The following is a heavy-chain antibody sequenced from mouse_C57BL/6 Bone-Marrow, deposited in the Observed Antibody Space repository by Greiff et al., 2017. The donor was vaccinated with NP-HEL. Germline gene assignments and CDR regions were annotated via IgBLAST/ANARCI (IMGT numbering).Heavy chain of an antibody. CDR1: GYTFTSYW. CDR2: IYPGSGST. CDR3: ARWRYYYGSSYLHYAMDY. D-gene: IGHD1-1*01. Sequence: VQLQQPGAELVKPGASVKMSCKASGYTFTSYWITWVKQRPGQGLEWIGDIYPGSGSTNYNEKFKSKGTLTVDTSSSTAYMQRSSLTSEDSAVYYCARWRYYYGSSYLHYAMDYWGQGTSVTVSS. V-gene: IGHV1-55*01. J-gene: IGHJ4*01.